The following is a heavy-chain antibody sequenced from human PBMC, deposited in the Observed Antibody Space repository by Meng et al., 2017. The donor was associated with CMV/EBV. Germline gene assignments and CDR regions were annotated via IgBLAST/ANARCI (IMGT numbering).Heavy chain of an antibody. CDR1: GYTFTGHF. D-gene: IGHD1-1*01. CDR2: IMPASGNT. CDR3: ARDHNWGPDY. V-gene: IGHV1-2*02. Sequence: SVTVSCKTSGYTFTGHFFHWIRQAPGQGLEWMGWIMPASGNTHYAQAFQGRVTLTTDTSISTAYMELSGLTSDDTAVYYCARDHNWGPDYWGQGTLVTVSS. J-gene: IGHJ4*02.